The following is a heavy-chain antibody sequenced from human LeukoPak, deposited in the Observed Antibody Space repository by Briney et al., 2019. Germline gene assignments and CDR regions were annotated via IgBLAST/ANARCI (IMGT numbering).Heavy chain of an antibody. D-gene: IGHD4-17*01. Sequence: GPLRLSCAASGFTFSSYSMNWVRQAPGKGLEWVSSISSSSSYIYYADSVKGRFTISRDNAKNSLYLQMNSLRAEDTAVYYCARSLDYGDYAPIDYWGQGTLVTVSS. V-gene: IGHV3-21*01. J-gene: IGHJ4*02. CDR2: ISSSSSYI. CDR3: ARSLDYGDYAPIDY. CDR1: GFTFSSYS.